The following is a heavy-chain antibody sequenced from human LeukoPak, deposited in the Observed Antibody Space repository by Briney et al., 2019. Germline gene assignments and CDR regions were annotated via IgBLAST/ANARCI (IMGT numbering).Heavy chain of an antibody. CDR3: ARVSDYVWGSYRYQDDYGWDV. CDR2: IYNSGST. CDR1: GGSISSYY. V-gene: IGHV4-59*01. J-gene: IGHJ6*02. D-gene: IGHD3-16*02. Sequence: PSETLSLTCTVSGGSISSYYWSWIRQPPGKGLEWIGDIYNSGSTNYNPSLKSRVTISVDTSKNQFSLKLSSVTAADTAVYYCARVSDYVWGSYRYQDDYGWDVWGQGTTVTV.